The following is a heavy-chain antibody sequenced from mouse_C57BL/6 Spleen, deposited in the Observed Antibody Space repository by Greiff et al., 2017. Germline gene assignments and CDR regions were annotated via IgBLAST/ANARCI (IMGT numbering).Heavy chain of an antibody. Sequence: EVKLMESGGGLVQPKGSLKLSCAASGFSFNTYAMNWVRQAPGKGLEWVARIRSKSNNYATYYADSVKDRFTISRDDSESMLYLQMNNLKTEDTAMYYCVRGGGSSPYYFDYWGQGTTLTVSS. CDR3: VRGGGSSPYYFDY. CDR2: IRSKSNNYAT. V-gene: IGHV10-1*01. CDR1: GFSFNTYA. D-gene: IGHD1-1*01. J-gene: IGHJ2*01.